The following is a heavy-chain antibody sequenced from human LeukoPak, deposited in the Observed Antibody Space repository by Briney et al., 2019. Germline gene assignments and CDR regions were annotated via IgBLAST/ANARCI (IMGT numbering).Heavy chain of an antibody. CDR1: GYTFTDYY. CDR2: ISPNSGGT. CDR3: ARAGYCSGGSCSDWFDS. Sequence: ASVKVSCKASGYTFTDYYMYWVRQAPGQGLEWMGWISPNSGGTNYAQKFQGRVTLTRDTSISTAYMELSRLTSDDTAVYYCARAGYCSGGSCSDWFDSWGQGTLVTVST. V-gene: IGHV1-2*02. D-gene: IGHD2-15*01. J-gene: IGHJ5*01.